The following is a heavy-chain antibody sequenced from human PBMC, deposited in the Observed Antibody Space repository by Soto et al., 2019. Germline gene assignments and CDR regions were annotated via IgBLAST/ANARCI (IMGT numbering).Heavy chain of an antibody. D-gene: IGHD6-19*01. CDR1: GFTFSSYA. CDR3: AREVEIMAGTYQNYYYYYGMDV. Sequence: QVQLVESGGGVVQPGRSLRLSCAASGFTFSSYAMHWVRQAPGKGLEWVAVISYDGSNKYYADSVKGRFTISRDNSKNTLYLQMNSLRAEDTAVYYCAREVEIMAGTYQNYYYYYGMDVWGQGTTVTVSS. J-gene: IGHJ6*02. CDR2: ISYDGSNK. V-gene: IGHV3-30-3*01.